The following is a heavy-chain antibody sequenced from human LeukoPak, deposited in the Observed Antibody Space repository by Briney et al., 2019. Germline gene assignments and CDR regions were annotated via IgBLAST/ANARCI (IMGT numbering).Heavy chain of an antibody. D-gene: IGHD4/OR15-4a*01. J-gene: IGHJ6*03. V-gene: IGHV4-34*01. CDR3: AREAFDDYDLYYYLDV. CDR1: GGSFSGYY. Sequence: SETLSLTCAVYGGSFSGYYWSWIRQPPGKGLEWIGEINHSGSTNYNPSLKSRVTISVDTSKNQFSLKLSSVTAADTAVYYCAREAFDDYDLYYYLDVWGTGTTVTISS. CDR2: INHSGST.